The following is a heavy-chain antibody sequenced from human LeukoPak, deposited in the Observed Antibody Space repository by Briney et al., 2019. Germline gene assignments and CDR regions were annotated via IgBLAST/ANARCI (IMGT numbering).Heavy chain of an antibody. Sequence: GGSLRLSCAASGFTFTNYDMHWVRQASVNGLEWVSAIGTAGDRYYAGSVKGRFTISREDAKDSLYLQMNNLRAGDAAVYYCARVRAAVGINWYFDLWGRGTLVTVSS. V-gene: IGHV3-13*04. J-gene: IGHJ2*01. CDR1: GFTFTNYD. CDR3: ARVRAAVGINWYFDL. D-gene: IGHD6-13*01. CDR2: IGTAGDR.